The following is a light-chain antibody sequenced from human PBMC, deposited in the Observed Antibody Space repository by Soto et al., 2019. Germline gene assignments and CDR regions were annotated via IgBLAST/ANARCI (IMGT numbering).Light chain of an antibody. CDR1: QSVSSN. Sequence: EIVMTQSPATLSVSPGERATLSCRASQSVSSNLAWYQQKPGQAPRLLIYGASTRATGIPARFSGSGSGTEFTXTISSLQSXDXAVXXXQQYXXWXXXGXGTKVEIK. J-gene: IGKJ1*01. CDR3: QQYXXWXX. CDR2: GAS. V-gene: IGKV3-15*01.